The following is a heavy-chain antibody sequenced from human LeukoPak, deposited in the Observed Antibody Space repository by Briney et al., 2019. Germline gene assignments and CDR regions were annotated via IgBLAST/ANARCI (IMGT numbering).Heavy chain of an antibody. CDR3: ARAGYSSGWYYDY. CDR1: GGSFRGYY. Sequence: PSETLSLTCAVYGGSFRGYYWSWIRQPPGKGLEWIGEINHSGSTNYNPSLKSRVTISVDTSKNQFSLKLSSVTAADTAVYYCARAGYSSGWYYDYWGQGTLVTVSS. D-gene: IGHD6-19*01. CDR2: INHSGST. J-gene: IGHJ4*02. V-gene: IGHV4-34*01.